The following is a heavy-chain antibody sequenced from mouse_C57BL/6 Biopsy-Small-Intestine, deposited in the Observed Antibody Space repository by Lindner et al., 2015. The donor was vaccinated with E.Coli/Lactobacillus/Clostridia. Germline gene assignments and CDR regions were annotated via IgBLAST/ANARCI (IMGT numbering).Heavy chain of an antibody. CDR3: ARRGGYYAYFDY. CDR1: GYTFTSYW. Sequence: VQLQESGAAMVRPGTSVKLSCKASGYTFTSYWMHWVKQRPGQGLEWIGKIDPSDREILYNQKFKEKATLTVDKSSSTAYIQLNSLTSEDSAVYYCARRGGYYAYFDYWGQGTTLTVSS. CDR2: IDPSDREI. V-gene: IGHV1-52*01. J-gene: IGHJ2*01. D-gene: IGHD2-3*01.